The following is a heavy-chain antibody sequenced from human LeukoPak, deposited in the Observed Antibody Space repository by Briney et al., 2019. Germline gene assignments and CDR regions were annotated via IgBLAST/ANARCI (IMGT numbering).Heavy chain of an antibody. V-gene: IGHV3-30-3*01. D-gene: IGHD6-6*01. CDR2: ISYDGSNK. CDR1: GFTFSSYA. Sequence: GGSLRLSCAASGFTFSSYAMQWVRQAPGKGLEWVAVISYDGSNKYYADSVKGRFTISRDNSKNTLYLQMNSLRAEDTAVYYCARHSSSFWDYWGQGTLVTVSS. J-gene: IGHJ4*02. CDR3: ARHSSSFWDY.